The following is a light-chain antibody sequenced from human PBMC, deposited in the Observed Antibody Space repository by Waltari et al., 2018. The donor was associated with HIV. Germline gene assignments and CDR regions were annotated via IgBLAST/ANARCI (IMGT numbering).Light chain of an antibody. CDR2: GAS. CDR1: QNIGSY. J-gene: IGKJ2*02. Sequence: VLLTQSPVTLSVSPGDRVTLSCRASQNIGSYLAWYQQKIGQPPSLLVYGASIRAPGIPARFTGSGSGTDFNLIIDGLQPDDCALYYCHQYNDWPRCTFGQGTKVEIK. CDR3: HQYNDWPRCT. V-gene: IGKV3D-15*01.